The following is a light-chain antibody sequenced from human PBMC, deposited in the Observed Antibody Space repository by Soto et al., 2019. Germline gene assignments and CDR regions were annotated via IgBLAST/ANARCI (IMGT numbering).Light chain of an antibody. CDR1: DSIDRY. J-gene: IGKJ3*01. CDR2: AAS. Sequence: DIRMTQSPSSLSAFVGDTVTTNSRAPDSIDRYLNWYQQKPGQDPRALITAASTLESGVPSRFSGSGSGTDFALTINNLQPEDFATYYCQRTYNAPFTFGPGTKLSIK. V-gene: IGKV1-39*01. CDR3: QRTYNAPFT.